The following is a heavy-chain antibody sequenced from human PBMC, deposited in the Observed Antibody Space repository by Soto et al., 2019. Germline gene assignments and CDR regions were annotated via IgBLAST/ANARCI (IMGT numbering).Heavy chain of an antibody. D-gene: IGHD6-19*01. Sequence: ASVKVSCKASGYTSTNYGMHWVRQAPGQRLEWMGIINPSGGSTNYAQKFQGRVTITRDTSTSTVYMELSSLRSEDKAVDYCGRVSPPTSSGWYFFDYWGQGTLVTVSS. V-gene: IGHV1-46*01. J-gene: IGHJ4*02. CDR3: GRVSPPTSSGWYFFDY. CDR1: GYTSTNYG. CDR2: INPSGGST.